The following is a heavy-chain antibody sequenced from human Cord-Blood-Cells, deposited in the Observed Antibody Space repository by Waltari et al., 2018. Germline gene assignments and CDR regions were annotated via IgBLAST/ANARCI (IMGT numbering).Heavy chain of an antibody. V-gene: IGHV4-34*01. CDR2: VNHSGST. J-gene: IGHJ3*02. CDR1: GGSFSGYY. D-gene: IGHD5-18*01. Sequence: QVQLQQWGAGLLKPSETLSLTCAVYGGSFSGYYWSWIRQPPGKGLEWIGEVNHSGSTNYNPTLKGRFTISVDTSKHQFSLKLSSVTAADTAVYYCARLSTAMVTMNAFDIWGQGTMVTVAS. CDR3: ARLSTAMVTMNAFDI.